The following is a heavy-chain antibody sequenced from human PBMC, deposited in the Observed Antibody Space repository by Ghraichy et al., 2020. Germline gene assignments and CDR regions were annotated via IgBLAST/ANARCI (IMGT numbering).Heavy chain of an antibody. CDR1: GGSISSYY. D-gene: IGHD3-22*01. CDR2: IYYSGST. V-gene: IGHV4-59*01. CDR3: ARDGPYSSGYSNYFDY. Sequence: SETLSLTCTVSGGSISSYYWSWIRQPPGKGLEWIGYIYYSGSTNYNPSLKSRVTISVDTSKNQFSLKLSSVTAADTAVYYCARDGPYSSGYSNYFDYWGQGTLVTVSS. J-gene: IGHJ4*02.